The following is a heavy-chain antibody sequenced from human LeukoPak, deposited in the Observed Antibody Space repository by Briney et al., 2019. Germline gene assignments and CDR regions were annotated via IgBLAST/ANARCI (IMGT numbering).Heavy chain of an antibody. V-gene: IGHV3-74*01. D-gene: IGHD1-1*01. CDR2: INSDGSST. Sequence: GGSLRLSCAASGFTFSSYYMHWVCQAPGKGPVWVSPINSDGSSTNYADSVKGRFTISRDNAKNTLYLQMNSLRAEDTAVFYCAREDRVDNSPGTFDIWGQGTMVIVSP. CDR1: GFTFSSYY. CDR3: AREDRVDNSPGTFDI. J-gene: IGHJ3*02.